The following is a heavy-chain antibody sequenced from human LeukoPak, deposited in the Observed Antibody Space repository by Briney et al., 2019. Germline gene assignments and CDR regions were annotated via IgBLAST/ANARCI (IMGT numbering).Heavy chain of an antibody. J-gene: IGHJ4*02. CDR2: ISANDGKT. V-gene: IGHV1-18*01. CDR1: GFVFTSYG. CDR3: ARELHVERDDY. D-gene: IGHD1-1*01. Sequence: GASVKVSCKASGFVFTSYGFTWVRQAPGQGLEWMGWISANDGKTHYSEKHQGRVTMSTDTVTSTAYMDLRSLRSDDTAVYYCARELHVERDDYWGQGTLVTVSS.